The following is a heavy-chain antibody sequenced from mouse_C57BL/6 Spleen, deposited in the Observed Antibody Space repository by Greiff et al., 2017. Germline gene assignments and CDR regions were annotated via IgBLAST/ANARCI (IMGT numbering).Heavy chain of an antibody. D-gene: IGHD4-1*01. CDR3: ARNANWDGRDAMDY. CDR1: GFSLTSYG. Sequence: VKLVESGPGLVQPSQSLSITCTVSGFSLTSYGVHWVRQSPGKGLEWLGVIWSGGSTDYNAAFISRLSISKDNSKSQVFFKMNSLQVDDTAIYYCARNANWDGRDAMDYWGQGTSVTVSS. CDR2: IWSGGST. V-gene: IGHV2-2*01. J-gene: IGHJ4*01.